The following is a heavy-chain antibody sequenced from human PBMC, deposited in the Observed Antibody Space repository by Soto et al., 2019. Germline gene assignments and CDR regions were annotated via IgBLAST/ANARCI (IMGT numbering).Heavy chain of an antibody. CDR2: IYHSGST. V-gene: IGHV4-30-2*01. CDR3: ARVKRGYSYGNDFFDY. CDR1: GGSISSGGYS. Sequence: PSETLSLTCAVSGGSISSGGYSWSWIRQPPGKGLEWIGYIYHSGSTYYNPSLKSRVTISVDRSKNQFSLKLSSVTAADTAVYYCARVKRGYSYGNDFFDYWGQGTLVTVSS. D-gene: IGHD5-18*01. J-gene: IGHJ4*02.